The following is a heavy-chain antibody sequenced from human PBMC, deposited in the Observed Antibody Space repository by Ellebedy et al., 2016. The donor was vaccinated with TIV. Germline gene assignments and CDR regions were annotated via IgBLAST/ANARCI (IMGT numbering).Heavy chain of an antibody. CDR1: GYTFTSYG. Sequence: AASVKVSCKASGYTFTSYGISWVRQAPGQGLEWMGWISAYNGNTNYAQKLQGRVTMTTDTSTSTAYMELRSLRSDDTAVYYCARDEVLRDGYKDYFDYWGQGTLVTVSS. CDR3: ARDEVLRDGYKDYFDY. V-gene: IGHV1-18*01. CDR2: ISAYNGNT. D-gene: IGHD5-24*01. J-gene: IGHJ4*02.